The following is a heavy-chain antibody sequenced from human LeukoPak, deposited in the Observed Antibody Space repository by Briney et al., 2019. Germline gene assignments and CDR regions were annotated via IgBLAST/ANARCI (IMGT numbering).Heavy chain of an antibody. V-gene: IGHV1-69*13. CDR2: IIPIFGTA. D-gene: IGHD7-27*01. CDR1: GGTFSSYA. J-gene: IGHJ3*02. CDR3: ARDRSWARHDAFDI. Sequence: SVKVSFKASGGTFSSYAISWVRQAPGQGLEWMGGIIPIFGTANYAQKFQGRVTITADESTSTAYMELSSLRSEDTAVYYCARDRSWARHDAFDIWGQGTMVTVSS.